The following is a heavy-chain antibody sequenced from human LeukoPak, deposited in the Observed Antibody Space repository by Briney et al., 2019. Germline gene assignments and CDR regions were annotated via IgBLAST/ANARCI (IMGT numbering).Heavy chain of an antibody. J-gene: IGHJ4*02. CDR1: GFTFYKFV. CDR3: AKDSDEAPLDY. CDR2: ISGSGGST. Sequence: GGSLRLSCAASGFTFYKFVMTWVRQAPGSGLEWVSAISGSGGSTYYADSVKGRFTISRDNSKNTLYLQMNSLRAEDTAVYYCAKDSDEAPLDYWGQGTLVTVSS. V-gene: IGHV3-23*01.